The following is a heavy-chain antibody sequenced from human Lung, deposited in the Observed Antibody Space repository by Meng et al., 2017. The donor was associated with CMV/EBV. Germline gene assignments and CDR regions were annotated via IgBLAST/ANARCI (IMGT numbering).Heavy chain of an antibody. Sequence: SXTLSLTCAVYGGSFSGYDWTWIRQSPGKGLEWIGEINHRGSTNYNPSLKSRLTISLDTSKNQFSLKLKSVTAADTAVYYCARGSTSVTMIVVVFTAASLAYDSWGQG. CDR3: ARGSTSVTMIVVVFTAASLAYDS. J-gene: IGHJ4*02. V-gene: IGHV4-34*01. CDR1: GGSFSGYD. CDR2: INHRGST. D-gene: IGHD3-22*01.